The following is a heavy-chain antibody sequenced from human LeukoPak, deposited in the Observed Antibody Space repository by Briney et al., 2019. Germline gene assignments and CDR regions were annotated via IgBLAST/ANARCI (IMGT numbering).Heavy chain of an antibody. Sequence: SETLSLTCTVSGGSISSGSYYWSWIRQPAGKGLEWIGRIYTSGSTNYNPSLKSRVTISVDTSKNQFSLKLSSVTAADTAVYYCARELGYSGSYRDAFDIXGQGTMVTVS. J-gene: IGHJ3*02. CDR2: IYTSGST. D-gene: IGHD1-26*01. V-gene: IGHV4-61*02. CDR3: ARELGYSGSYRDAFDI. CDR1: GGSISSGSYY.